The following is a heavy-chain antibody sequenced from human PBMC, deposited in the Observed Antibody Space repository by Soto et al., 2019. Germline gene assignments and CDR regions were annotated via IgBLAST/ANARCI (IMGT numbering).Heavy chain of an antibody. V-gene: IGHV3-23*01. Sequence: EVQLLQSGGGLGQPGGSLTLSCGVSGFPFAPSTMSWVRQAPGKGLEWVSTISVSVGSTYSADSVQGRFTVSSDISDNTLFLRMTSLTADDTAVYFCAKRDVPHSTSNAYFYDHWGRGVLVTVSS. CDR3: AKRDVPHSTSNAYFYDH. CDR2: ISVSVGST. J-gene: IGHJ4*02. D-gene: IGHD2-21*02. CDR1: GFPFAPST.